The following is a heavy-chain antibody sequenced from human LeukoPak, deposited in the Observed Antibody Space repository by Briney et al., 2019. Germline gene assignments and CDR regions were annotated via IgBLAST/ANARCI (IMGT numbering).Heavy chain of an antibody. CDR3: ARSGYSYDSDY. V-gene: IGHV3-30*03. D-gene: IGHD5-18*01. CDR1: GFTFSSYG. J-gene: IGHJ4*02. Sequence: GRSLRLSCAASGFTFSSYGMHWVRQAPGKGLEWVAVISYDGSNKYYADSVKGRFTISRDNSKNTLYLQMNSLRVEDTAVYYCARSGYSYDSDYWGQGTQVTVSS. CDR2: ISYDGSNK.